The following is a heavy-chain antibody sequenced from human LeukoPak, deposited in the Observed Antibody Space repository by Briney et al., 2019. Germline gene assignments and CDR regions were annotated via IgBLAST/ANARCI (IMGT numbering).Heavy chain of an antibody. CDR1: GGSFSGYY. CDR2: INHSGST. Sequence: MPSETLSLTCAVYGGSFSGYYWSWIRQPPGKGPEWIGEINHSGSTNYNPSLKSRVTISVGTSKNQFSLKLSSVTAADTAVYYCARGGLGYCSSTSCRNWFDPWGQGTLVTVSS. CDR3: ARGGLGYCSSTSCRNWFDP. D-gene: IGHD2-2*01. J-gene: IGHJ5*02. V-gene: IGHV4-34*01.